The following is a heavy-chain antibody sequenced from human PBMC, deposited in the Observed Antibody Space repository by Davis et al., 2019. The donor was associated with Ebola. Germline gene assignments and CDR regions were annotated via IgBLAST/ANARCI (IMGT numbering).Heavy chain of an antibody. Sequence: ASVTVSCKASGYTFTGYYMHWVRQAPGQGLEWMGRINPNSGGTNYAQKFQGRVTMTRDTSISTAYMELSRLRSDDTAVYYCASRGYSYGSHMDVWGKGTTVTVSS. J-gene: IGHJ6*04. CDR1: GYTFTGYY. CDR3: ASRGYSYGSHMDV. D-gene: IGHD5-18*01. CDR2: INPNSGGT. V-gene: IGHV1-2*06.